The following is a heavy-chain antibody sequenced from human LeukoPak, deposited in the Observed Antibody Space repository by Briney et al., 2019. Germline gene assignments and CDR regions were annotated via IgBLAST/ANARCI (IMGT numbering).Heavy chain of an antibody. J-gene: IGHJ4*02. CDR2: IYSGGST. V-gene: IGHV3-66*01. Sequence: GGSLRLSCAASGFTVSSNYMSWVRQAPGKGLEWVSVIYSGGSTYYADSVKGRFTISRDNSKNTLYLQMNSLRAEDTAVYYCATYLVDSSTYVLSDYWGQGTLVTVSS. D-gene: IGHD3-22*01. CDR3: ATYLVDSSTYVLSDY. CDR1: GFTVSSNY.